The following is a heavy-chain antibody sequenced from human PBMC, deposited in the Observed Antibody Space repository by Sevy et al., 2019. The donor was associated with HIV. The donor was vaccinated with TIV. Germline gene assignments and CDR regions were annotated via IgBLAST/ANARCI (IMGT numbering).Heavy chain of an antibody. J-gene: IGHJ5*01. CDR3: ARWTMGITMIQGEFDS. D-gene: IGHD3-10*01. CDR2: IYYIGNT. Sequence: SETLSLTCSVSGGSISNSAYYWGWIRQPPGKGLEWIGNIYYIGNTYYKPSLKSRVTISVDTSKNQFSLQLSSVTAADTAGYYCARWTMGITMIQGEFDSWGQGTLVTVSS. V-gene: IGHV4-39*01. CDR1: GGSISNSAYY.